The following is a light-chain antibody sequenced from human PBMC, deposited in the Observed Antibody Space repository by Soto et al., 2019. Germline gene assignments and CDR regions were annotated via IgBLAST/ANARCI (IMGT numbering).Light chain of an antibody. Sequence: VVMTQSPATLSVSPGERATLSCRASQTVSSDLAWFQQRPGQAPRLLIYDASTRATGIAARFSGSGSGTEFTLTISSLQSEDFAVYYCQQRSNWPRFTFGPGTKVDIK. CDR3: QQRSNWPRFT. V-gene: IGKV3-15*01. J-gene: IGKJ3*01. CDR1: QTVSSD. CDR2: DAS.